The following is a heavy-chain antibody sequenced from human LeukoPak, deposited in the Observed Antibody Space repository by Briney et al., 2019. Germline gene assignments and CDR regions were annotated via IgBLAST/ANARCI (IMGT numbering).Heavy chain of an antibody. V-gene: IGHV4-39*01. Sequence: SETLSLTCTVSGGSIGSSSYYWGWIRQPPGKGLEWIGCIYYNGATYYNPSLKGRVSISTDTSNNQFSLKLSSVTAADTAVYFCTSRRPIAAAEVWGQGTLLTVSS. CDR3: TSRRPIAAAEV. CDR2: IYYNGAT. CDR1: GGSIGSSSYY. D-gene: IGHD6-13*01. J-gene: IGHJ4*02.